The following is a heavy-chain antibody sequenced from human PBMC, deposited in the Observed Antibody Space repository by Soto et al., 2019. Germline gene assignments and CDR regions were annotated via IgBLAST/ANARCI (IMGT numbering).Heavy chain of an antibody. Sequence: EVQVVESGGGLVQPGGSLRLSCIASGFTFSSHWMHWVRQAPGKGLVWVSRVKYDGRTTNYADSVKGRFTISRDNAKNTVSLQMNSLRAEDTGVYYCARGLRNYYGVDVWGQGTTVTVSS. CDR3: ARGLRNYYGVDV. V-gene: IGHV3-74*01. CDR2: VKYDGRTT. CDR1: GFTFSSHW. J-gene: IGHJ6*02. D-gene: IGHD5-12*01.